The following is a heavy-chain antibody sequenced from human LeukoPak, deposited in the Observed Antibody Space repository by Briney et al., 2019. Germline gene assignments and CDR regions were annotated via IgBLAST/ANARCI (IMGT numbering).Heavy chain of an antibody. D-gene: IGHD2-21*02. Sequence: IGYIHYSGATNYSPSLKSRVTISVDTSKNQFSLKLSSVTAADTALYYCATLRGASTAVFXSWGXXT. V-gene: IGHV4-59*08. J-gene: IGHJ4*02. CDR2: IHYSGAT. CDR3: ATLRGASTAVFXS.